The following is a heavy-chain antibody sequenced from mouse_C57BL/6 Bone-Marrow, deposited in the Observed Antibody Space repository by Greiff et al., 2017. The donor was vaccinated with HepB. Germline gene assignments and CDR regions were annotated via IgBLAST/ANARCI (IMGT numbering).Heavy chain of an antibody. J-gene: IGHJ2*01. CDR3: ARESPRFDY. CDR1: GYTFTDYY. CDR2: INPNNGGT. V-gene: IGHV1-26*01. Sequence: EVQLQQSGPELVKPGASVKISCKASGYTFTDYYMNWVKQSHGKSLEWIGDINPNNGGTSYNQKFKGKATLTVDKSSSTAYMELRSLTSEDSAVYYCARESPRFDYWGQGTTLTVSS.